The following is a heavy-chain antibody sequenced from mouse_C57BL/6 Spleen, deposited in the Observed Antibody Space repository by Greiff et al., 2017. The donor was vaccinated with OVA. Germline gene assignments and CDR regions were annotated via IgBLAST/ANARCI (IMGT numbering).Heavy chain of an antibody. CDR3: ALDGYSAY. CDR1: GFNIKDYY. Sequence: VQLQQSGAELVRPGASVKLSCTASGFNIKDYYMHWVKQRPEQGLEWIGRIDPEDGDTEYAPKFQGKATMTADKSSNTAYLQLSSLTSEDTAVYYCALDGYSAYWGQGTLVTVSA. D-gene: IGHD2-3*01. V-gene: IGHV14-1*01. CDR2: IDPEDGDT. J-gene: IGHJ3*01.